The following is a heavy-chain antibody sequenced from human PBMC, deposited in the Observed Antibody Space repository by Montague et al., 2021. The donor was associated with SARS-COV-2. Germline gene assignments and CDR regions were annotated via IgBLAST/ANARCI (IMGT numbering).Heavy chain of an antibody. V-gene: IGHV3-7*03. Sequence: SLRLSCAASGFPFSTFWMTWVRQPPGKGLEWVATITQDGSEKYNVDSVKGRFTISRDNAKKSLSLQMNSLRAEDTAVYYCARDRYYQCWSGYYPPDYWGQGTLVTVSS. CDR1: GFPFSTFW. J-gene: IGHJ4*02. CDR3: ARDRYYQCWSGYYPPDY. D-gene: IGHD3-3*01. CDR2: ITQDGSEK.